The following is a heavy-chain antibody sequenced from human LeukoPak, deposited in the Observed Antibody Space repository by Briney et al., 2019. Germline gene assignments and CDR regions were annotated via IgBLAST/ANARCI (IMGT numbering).Heavy chain of an antibody. CDR1: GGSISSHY. D-gene: IGHD1-14*01. J-gene: IGHJ3*02. V-gene: IGHV4-59*11. CDR3: ARDRGTLTAIDAFDI. Sequence: SETLSLTCTVSGGSISSHYWSWIRQPPGKGLEWIGYIYYSGTTNYSPPPKSRVTISVDTSQNQFPLNLSSVTAADTAVYFRARDRGTLTAIDAFDIWGRGTVVTVSS. CDR2: IYYSGTT.